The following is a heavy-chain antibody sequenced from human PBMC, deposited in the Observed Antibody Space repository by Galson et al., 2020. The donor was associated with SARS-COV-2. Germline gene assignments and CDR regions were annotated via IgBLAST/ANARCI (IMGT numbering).Heavy chain of an antibody. CDR3: ARVRRGWELPDAWDL. CDR2: IRNSSSNI. D-gene: IGHD1-26*01. Sequence: NTGGSLRLSCAASGFTFSSYSMNWVRQAPGKGLEWVSSIRNSSSNIYYADSVKGRFTISRDNAKNSLYLQMNSLRAEDTAVYYCARVRRGWELPDAWDLWGKGTRVTVSS. V-gene: IGHV3-21*01. CDR1: GFTFSSYS. J-gene: IGHJ3*01.